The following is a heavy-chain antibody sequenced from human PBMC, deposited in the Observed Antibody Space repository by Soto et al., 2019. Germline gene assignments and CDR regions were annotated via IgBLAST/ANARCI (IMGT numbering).Heavy chain of an antibody. CDR3: AHRTTPVTWWFDP. V-gene: IGHV2-5*02. CDR1: GFSLTTSGVG. D-gene: IGHD4-17*01. Sequence: QITLKESGPPLVKPTQTLTLTCTFSGFSLTTSGVGVGWIRQPPGKALEWLALIYWDDDKRYSPSLKSRLTITKDTSKNQVVLPLTNMDPADAAADVCAHRTTPVTWWFDPRGQGPLVTVSS. J-gene: IGHJ5*02. CDR2: IYWDDDK.